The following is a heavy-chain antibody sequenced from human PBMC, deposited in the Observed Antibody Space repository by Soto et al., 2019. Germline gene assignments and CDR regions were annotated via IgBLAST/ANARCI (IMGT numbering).Heavy chain of an antibody. D-gene: IGHD1-1*01. CDR2: ISYDGSNK. J-gene: IGHJ6*02. CDR3: SRDRREDNCMVV. V-gene: IGHV3-30-3*01. Sequence: GGSLRLSCAASGFTFSSYAMHWVRQAPGRGLEWVAVISYDGSNKYYADSVKGRFTISRDNSKNTLYLQMNSLRAEDTAVYYCSRDRREDNCMVVCGQATTLTGS. CDR1: GFTFSSYA.